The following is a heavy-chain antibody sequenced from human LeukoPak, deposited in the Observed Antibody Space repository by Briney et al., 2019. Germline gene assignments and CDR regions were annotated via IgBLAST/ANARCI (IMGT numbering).Heavy chain of an antibody. CDR1: GFTFSRSG. CDR2: IQSDGSTK. Sequence: GGSLRLSCAASGFTFSRSGMHWVRQAPGKGLEWVAFIQSDGSTKAYADSVKGRFASSRDNFKNTVDLQMNSLRVDDTAMYYCANENSRVTIGGGIWFDPWGQGTLVTVSS. J-gene: IGHJ5*02. D-gene: IGHD2-15*01. CDR3: ANENSRVTIGGGIWFDP. V-gene: IGHV3-30*02.